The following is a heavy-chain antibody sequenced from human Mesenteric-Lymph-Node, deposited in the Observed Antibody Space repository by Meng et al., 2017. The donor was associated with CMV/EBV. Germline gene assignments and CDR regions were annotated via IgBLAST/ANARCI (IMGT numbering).Heavy chain of an antibody. V-gene: IGHV3-30*18. Sequence: GGSLRLSCVASGFTFSSSGMHWVRQAPGKGLEWVAVVSFDGSNKYYADSVKGRFTISRDNSKNTVYLQMNSLRGEDTALYYCAKIVATSDHWGQGTLVTVSS. CDR3: AKIVATSDH. CDR2: VSFDGSNK. CDR1: GFTFSSSG. J-gene: IGHJ4*02. D-gene: IGHD5-12*01.